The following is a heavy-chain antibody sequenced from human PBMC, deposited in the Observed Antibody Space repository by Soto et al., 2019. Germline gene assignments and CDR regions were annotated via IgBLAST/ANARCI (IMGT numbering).Heavy chain of an antibody. CDR2: INPNSGGT. J-gene: IGHJ6*02. D-gene: IGHD3-10*01. Sequence: GASVKVSCKASGYTFTGYYMHLVRQAPGQGLEWMGWINPNSGGTNYAQKFQGWVTMTRDTSISTAYMELSRLRSDDTAVYYCARDGGGAMVRADGLDYYGMDVWGQGTTVTVSS. V-gene: IGHV1-2*04. CDR1: GYTFTGYY. CDR3: ARDGGGAMVRADGLDYYGMDV.